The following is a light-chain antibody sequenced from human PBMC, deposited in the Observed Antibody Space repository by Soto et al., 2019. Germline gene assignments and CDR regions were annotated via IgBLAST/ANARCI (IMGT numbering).Light chain of an antibody. Sequence: EIVLTQSPGTLSLSPGERATLSCRASQRVSSSYLAWYQQKPGQAPRLLIYGASSRATGIPDRFSGSGSGTDFTLTISILEPEDFAVYYCQQYGSSPLFTFGPGTKVDIK. CDR3: QQYGSSPLFT. J-gene: IGKJ3*01. CDR1: QRVSSSY. V-gene: IGKV3-20*01. CDR2: GAS.